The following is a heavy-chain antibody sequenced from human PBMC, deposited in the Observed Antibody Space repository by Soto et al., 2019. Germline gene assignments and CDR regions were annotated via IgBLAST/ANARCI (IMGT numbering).Heavy chain of an antibody. CDR2: INPSGGST. V-gene: IGHV1-46*01. CDR1: GYSFTNYY. J-gene: IGHJ6*02. Sequence: ASVKVSCKASGYSFTNYYIHWVRQAPGQGLEWMGIINPSGGSTSYAQKFQGRVTMTTDTSTSTVYMELSRLRSDDTAVYYCAREAIVAGATTGMDVWGQGTTVTVSS. D-gene: IGHD1-26*01. CDR3: AREAIVAGATTGMDV.